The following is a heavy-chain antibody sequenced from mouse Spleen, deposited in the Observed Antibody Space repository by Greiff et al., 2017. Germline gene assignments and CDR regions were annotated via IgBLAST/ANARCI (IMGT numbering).Heavy chain of an antibody. D-gene: IGHD2-3*01. J-gene: IGHJ3*01. Sequence: EVQLQQSGAELVRPGASVTLSCTASGFNIKDYYMHWVKQRPEQGLEWIGRIDPEDGDTEYAPKFQGKATMTADTSSNTAYLQLSSLTSEDTAVYYCTSEGWLLRFLFAYWGQGTLVTVSA. CDR3: TSEGWLLRFLFAY. CDR1: GFNIKDYY. V-gene: IGHV14-1*01. CDR2: IDPEDGDT.